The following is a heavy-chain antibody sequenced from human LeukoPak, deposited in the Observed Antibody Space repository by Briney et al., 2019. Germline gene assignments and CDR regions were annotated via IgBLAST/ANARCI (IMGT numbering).Heavy chain of an antibody. CDR1: GGTFSSYA. CDR3: ARGSGATHLLDY. D-gene: IGHD1-26*01. Sequence: SVKVSCKASGGTFSSYAISWVRQAPGQGLEWMGRIIPILGIANYAQKFQVRVTITAYKSTSTAYMEMSRLRAEATDVYYCARGSGATHLLDYWGQGHLVTVSS. V-gene: IGHV1-69*04. CDR2: IIPILGIA. J-gene: IGHJ4*02.